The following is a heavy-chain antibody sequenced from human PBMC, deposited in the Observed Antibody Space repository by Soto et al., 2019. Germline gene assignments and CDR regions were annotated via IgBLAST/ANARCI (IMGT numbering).Heavy chain of an antibody. D-gene: IGHD2-15*01. J-gene: IGHJ3*02. V-gene: IGHV1-8*01. CDR1: GYTFTSYD. CDR3: ARAPAEYCSSTSCAGGDCSGGSCYYDAFDI. CDR2: MNPNSGNT. Sequence: QVQLVQSGAEVKKPGASVKVSCKASGYTFTSYDINWVRQATGQGLEWMGWMNPNSGNTGYAQKFQGRVTMTRNTSISTAYMELSSLRSEDTAVYYCARAPAEYCSSTSCAGGDCSGGSCYYDAFDIWGQGTMVTVSS.